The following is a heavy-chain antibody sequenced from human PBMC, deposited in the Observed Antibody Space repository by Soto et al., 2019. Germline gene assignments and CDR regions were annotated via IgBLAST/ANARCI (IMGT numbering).Heavy chain of an antibody. V-gene: IGHV1-18*01. CDR1: GYTFTSYG. J-gene: IGHJ6*02. Sequence: ASVKVSCKASGYTFTSYGLSWVRQAPGQGLEWMGWISAYNGNTNYAQKLQGRVTMTTDTSTSTAYMELRSLRSDDTAVYYCAREDRITIFGVGYYYYGMDVWGQGTTVTVSS. D-gene: IGHD3-3*01. CDR3: AREDRITIFGVGYYYYGMDV. CDR2: ISAYNGNT.